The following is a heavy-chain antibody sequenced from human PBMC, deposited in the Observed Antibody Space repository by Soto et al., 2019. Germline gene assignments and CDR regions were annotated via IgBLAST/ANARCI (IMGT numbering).Heavy chain of an antibody. CDR3: ARKVVVLAAAGKYYCYGMDV. V-gene: IGHV1-18*01. CDR1: GYTFTSYG. D-gene: IGHD6-13*01. CDR2: ISAYNGNT. J-gene: IGHJ6*02. Sequence: QVQLVQSGAEVKKPGASVKVSCKASGYTFTSYGISWVRQAPGQGLEWMGWISAYNGNTNYAQKLQGRVTMTTDTSTSTAYIVLRSLRSDDTAVYYCARKVVVLAAAGKYYCYGMDVWGQGTTVTVSS.